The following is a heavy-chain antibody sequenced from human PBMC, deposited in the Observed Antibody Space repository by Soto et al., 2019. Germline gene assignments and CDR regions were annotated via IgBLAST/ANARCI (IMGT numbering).Heavy chain of an antibody. CDR1: GGTFSSYA. Sequence: QVQLVQSGAEVKKPGSSVKVSCKASGGTFSSYAISWVRQAPGQGLEWMGGIIPIFGTANYAQKFQGRVTIAADESTRIAYRELSSLRSEDTAVYYCASSKGSRHSWFDPWGQGTLVTVSS. CDR2: IIPIFGTA. V-gene: IGHV1-69*12. CDR3: ASSKGSRHSWFDP. J-gene: IGHJ5*02.